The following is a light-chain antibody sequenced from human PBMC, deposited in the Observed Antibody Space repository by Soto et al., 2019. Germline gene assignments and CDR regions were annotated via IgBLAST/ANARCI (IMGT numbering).Light chain of an antibody. CDR2: EVS. CDR3: SSYTSSSTLVV. V-gene: IGLV2-14*01. CDR1: SSDVGGYNY. J-gene: IGLJ2*01. Sequence: QSALTQPASVSGSPGQSITISCTGTSSDVGGYNYVSWYQQHPGKAPKLMICEVSNRPSGGSHLCSGSKSGNTASLTTSGLQAEDEDDYYCSSYTSSSTLVVFGGGTKLTVL.